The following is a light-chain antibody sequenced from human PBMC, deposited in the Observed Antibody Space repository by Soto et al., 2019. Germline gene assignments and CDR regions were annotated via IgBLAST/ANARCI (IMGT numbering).Light chain of an antibody. CDR1: QYISSW. J-gene: IGKJ1*01. CDR3: QQYNDYPWT. CDR2: KES. V-gene: IGKV1-5*03. Sequence: DIQVTQSPSTLSASVGDRVTITCRASQYISSWLAWYQQKPGQAPKLLIYKESFLESGVPSRFSGRGSGTEFTLTISSLQPHDFATYYCQQYNDYPWTFGQGTKVEIK.